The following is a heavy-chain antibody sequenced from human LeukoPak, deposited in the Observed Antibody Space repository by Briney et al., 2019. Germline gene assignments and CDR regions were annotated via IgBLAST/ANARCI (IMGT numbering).Heavy chain of an antibody. J-gene: IGHJ6*02. V-gene: IGHV3-64*01. D-gene: IGHD3-10*01. CDR1: GFTFSSYA. CDR2: ISSIGGST. Sequence: GGSLSLSCAASGFTFSSYAMHWVRQAPGRVLEYVSAISSIGGSTYYANSVKGRFTISRDNSKNTLYLQMGSLRAEDMAVYYCAREDYYGSGIGYYYYGLDVWGQGTTVTVSS. CDR3: AREDYYGSGIGYYYYGLDV.